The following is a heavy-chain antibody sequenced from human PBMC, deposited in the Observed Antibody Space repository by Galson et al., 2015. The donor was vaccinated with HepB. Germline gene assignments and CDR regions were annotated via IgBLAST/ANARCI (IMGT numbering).Heavy chain of an antibody. D-gene: IGHD5-18*01. Sequence: SLRLSCAASGFTFDDYTMHWVRQAPGKGLEWVSLISWDGGSTYYADSVKGRFTISRDNSKNSLYLQMNSLRTEDTALYYCAKGGRGYSYDPLDYWGQGTLVTVSS. CDR2: ISWDGGST. CDR1: GFTFDDYT. J-gene: IGHJ4*02. V-gene: IGHV3-43*01. CDR3: AKGGRGYSYDPLDY.